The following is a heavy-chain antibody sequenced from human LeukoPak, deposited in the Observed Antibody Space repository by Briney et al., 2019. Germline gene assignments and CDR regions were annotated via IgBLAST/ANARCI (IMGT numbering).Heavy chain of an antibody. Sequence: SETLSLTCTVSGGSISSSSYYWGWIRQPPGKGLEWIGSIYYSGSTYYNPSLKSRVTISVDTSKNQFSLKLSSVTAADTAVYYCARDDGSGYDYIAEYFQHWGQGTLVTVSS. V-gene: IGHV4-39*07. CDR3: ARDDGSGYDYIAEYFQH. J-gene: IGHJ1*01. D-gene: IGHD5-12*01. CDR1: GGSISSSSYY. CDR2: IYYSGST.